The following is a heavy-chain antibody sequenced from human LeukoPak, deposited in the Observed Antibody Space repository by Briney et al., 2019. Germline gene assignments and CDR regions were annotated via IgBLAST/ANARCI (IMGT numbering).Heavy chain of an antibody. V-gene: IGHV3-21*01. CDR2: ISSSSTYI. J-gene: IGHJ4*02. Sequence: GGSLRLSCAASGFTFRSYSMNLVRQAPGKGLEWVSTISSSSTYIYYADSVKGRFTISRDNAENSVYLQMDSLRGDDTAVYYCARDLSLGAPGGFDYWGQGTLVTVSS. CDR1: GFTFRSYS. CDR3: ARDLSLGAPGGFDY. D-gene: IGHD3-16*01.